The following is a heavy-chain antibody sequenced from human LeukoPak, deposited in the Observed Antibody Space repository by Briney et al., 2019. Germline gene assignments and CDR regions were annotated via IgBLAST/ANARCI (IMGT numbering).Heavy chain of an antibody. J-gene: IGHJ4*02. V-gene: IGHV5-51*01. CDR1: GYIFTSYW. Sequence: GDSLKISCRGSGYIFTSYWIGWVRQMSGKGLEWMGIINPGDSDTRYSPSFQGQVTISADRSIRTAYLQWSNLKASDAAMYYCATRHGYCSGGSCPFDYWGQGTLVTVSS. D-gene: IGHD2-15*01. CDR2: INPGDSDT. CDR3: ATRHGYCSGGSCPFDY.